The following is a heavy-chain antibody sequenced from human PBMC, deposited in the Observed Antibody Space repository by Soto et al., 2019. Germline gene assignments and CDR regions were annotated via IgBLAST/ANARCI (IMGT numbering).Heavy chain of an antibody. CDR3: ARTPRGYSGYDPTRFDF. D-gene: IGHD5-12*01. CDR2: IYYSGST. Sequence: AETLSLTCTVSGGSISSSSYDWGWIRQPPGKGLEWIGSIYYSGSTYYNPSLKSRVTISVDTSKTQFSLRLSSVTAVDTAVYYCARTPRGYSGYDPTRFDFWGHGTLVTVSS. CDR1: GGSISSSSYD. V-gene: IGHV4-39*01. J-gene: IGHJ4*01.